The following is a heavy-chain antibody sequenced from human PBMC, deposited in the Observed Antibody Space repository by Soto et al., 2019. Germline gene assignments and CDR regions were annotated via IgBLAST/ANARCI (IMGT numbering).Heavy chain of an antibody. CDR2: ISGSGGST. Sequence: GGSLRLSCAASGFTFSSYAMSWVRQAPGKGLERVSAISGSGGSTYYTDSVKGRFTISRDNSKNTLYLQMNSLRAEDTAVYYCAKAGKKCSSTSCYAFDYWGQGTLVTVSS. CDR1: GFTFSSYA. J-gene: IGHJ4*02. CDR3: AKAGKKCSSTSCYAFDY. D-gene: IGHD2-2*01. V-gene: IGHV3-23*01.